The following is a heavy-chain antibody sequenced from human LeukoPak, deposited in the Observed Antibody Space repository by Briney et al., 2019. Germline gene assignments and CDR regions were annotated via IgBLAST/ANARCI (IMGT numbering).Heavy chain of an antibody. V-gene: IGHV3-23*01. Sequence: GGSLRLSCAASGFTFRTYPMSWVRQAPGKGLQWVSAISGSDGRTAYADSVKGRFTISRDNSKNTLYLQMNSLRVEDTAVYYCAKSQEDDSSGYYYSNFDYWGQRTLVTVSS. CDR1: GFTFRTYP. CDR3: AKSQEDDSSGYYYSNFDY. CDR2: ISGSDGRT. D-gene: IGHD3-22*01. J-gene: IGHJ4*02.